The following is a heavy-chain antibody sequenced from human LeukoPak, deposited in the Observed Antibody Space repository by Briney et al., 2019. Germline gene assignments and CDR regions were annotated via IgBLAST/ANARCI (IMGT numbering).Heavy chain of an antibody. CDR1: GFTFKLYW. J-gene: IGHJ5*02. D-gene: IGHD2-15*01. CDR2: IRSDT. V-gene: IGHV3-74*01. CDR3: VRGGPSTWS. Sequence: GGSLRLSCAVSGFTFKLYWMHWVRQAPGKGPVWVSRIRSDTTYADSVEGRFTISRDDAKNMLFLQMNSLRAEDTAVYYCVRGGPSTWSWGQGTLVTVSS.